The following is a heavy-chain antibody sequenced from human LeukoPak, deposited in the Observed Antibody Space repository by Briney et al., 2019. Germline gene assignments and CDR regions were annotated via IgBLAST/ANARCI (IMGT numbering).Heavy chain of an antibody. CDR3: ARVPHLRTTRGYFDY. Sequence: GGSLRLSCAASGFTFTTYWMHWVRQAPREGLVLVSRINSDGSSTSYADSVKGRFTISRDNAKNTLYLQMNRLRAEDTAVYYCARVPHLRTTRGYFDYWGQGTLVTVSS. J-gene: IGHJ4*02. V-gene: IGHV3-74*01. CDR1: GFTFTTYW. D-gene: IGHD4-17*01. CDR2: INSDGSST.